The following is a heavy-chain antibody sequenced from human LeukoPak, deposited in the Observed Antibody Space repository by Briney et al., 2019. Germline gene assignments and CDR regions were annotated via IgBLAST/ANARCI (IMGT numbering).Heavy chain of an antibody. V-gene: IGHV3-74*01. D-gene: IGHD1-26*01. CDR2: IRSDGSIT. Sequence: GGSLRLSCAASGFTFTSYWMHWVRQAPGKGLVWVSVIRSDGSITTYAVSVKGRFTISRDTAKNTLYLQMNSLRAEDTAVYYCARDGRSGNFDKWGQGTLVSVSS. CDR3: ARDGRSGNFDK. CDR1: GFTFTSYW. J-gene: IGHJ4*02.